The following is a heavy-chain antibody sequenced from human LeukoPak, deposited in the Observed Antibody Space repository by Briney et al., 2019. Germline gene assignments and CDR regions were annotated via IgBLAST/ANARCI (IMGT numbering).Heavy chain of an antibody. CDR1: GFAFRNYA. J-gene: IGHJ6*03. V-gene: IGHV3-30*03. CDR2: VAFDGTNK. Sequence: PGGSLRLSCAASGFAFRNYAMFWVRQAPGKGLEWVAVVAFDGTNKFYAGSVKGRFTISRDNSENTLYLQMNSLRPEDTAVYYCARDPRSRGYYYYYMDVWGNGTTVTVSS. CDR3: ARDPRSRGYYYYYMDV.